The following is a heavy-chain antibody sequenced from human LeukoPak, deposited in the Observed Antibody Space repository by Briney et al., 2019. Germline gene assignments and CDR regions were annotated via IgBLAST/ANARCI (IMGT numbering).Heavy chain of an antibody. J-gene: IGHJ4*02. CDR1: GFTFSFYM. Sequence: GGSLRLSCTASGFTFSFYMMNWVRQAPGKGLEWVSVIYSDLSTYYADSVKGRFTISRDNSKNTLYLHMNSLRAEDTAVYYCARVGSPGWGQGTLVTVSS. V-gene: IGHV3-53*01. CDR2: IYSDLST. CDR3: ARVGSPG. D-gene: IGHD3-10*01.